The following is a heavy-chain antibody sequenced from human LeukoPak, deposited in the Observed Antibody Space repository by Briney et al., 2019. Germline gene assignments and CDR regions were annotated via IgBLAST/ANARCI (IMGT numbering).Heavy chain of an antibody. CDR1: GFTFISYW. CDR2: IKQDGSEK. CDR3: AELGITMIGGV. J-gene: IGHJ6*04. V-gene: IGHV3-7*01. D-gene: IGHD3-10*02. Sequence: GGSLRLSCAASGFTFISYWMSWVRQAPGKGLEWVANIKQDGSEKYYVGSVKGRFTISRDNAKNSLYLQMNSLRAEDTAVYYCAELGITMIGGVWGKGTTVTISS.